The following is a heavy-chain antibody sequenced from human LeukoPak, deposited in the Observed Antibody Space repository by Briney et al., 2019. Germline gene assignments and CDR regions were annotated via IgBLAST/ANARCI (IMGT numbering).Heavy chain of an antibody. J-gene: IGHJ5*02. D-gene: IGHD3-22*01. CDR1: GYTFTAYH. Sequence: ASVKVSCKACGYTFTAYHIHWVRQAPGQGLEWMGWINANSGGTNYAQSFQDRVTMTRDTSISTAYMELSRLRSDDTAVYYCARYYYDSSGYYNGWFDPWGQGTLVTVSS. CDR2: INANSGGT. V-gene: IGHV1-2*02. CDR3: ARYYYDSSGYYNGWFDP.